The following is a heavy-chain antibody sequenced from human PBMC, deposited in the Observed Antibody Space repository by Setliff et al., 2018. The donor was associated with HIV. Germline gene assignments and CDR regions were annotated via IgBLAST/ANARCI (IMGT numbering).Heavy chain of an antibody. V-gene: IGHV3-48*03. J-gene: IGHJ5*02. Sequence: GGSLRLSCAASGFTFSGYEMNWVRQAPGKGLEWVSYISFSGTNMYYADSVKGRFTISRDNARTSLFLEMRSLRDEDTAVYLCANLWELGAWGQGTLVTVSS. D-gene: IGHD3-16*01. CDR1: GFTFSGYE. CDR2: ISFSGTNM. CDR3: ANLWELGA.